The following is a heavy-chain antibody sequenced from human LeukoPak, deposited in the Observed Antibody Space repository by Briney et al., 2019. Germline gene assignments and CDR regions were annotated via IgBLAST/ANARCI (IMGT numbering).Heavy chain of an antibody. Sequence: PSETLSLTCSVSGGSIRSSSYFWAWIRQPPGKGLEWIGNIYYTGSTYSNVPLRSRVAISVDTSKNQFSLRLSSVTAADTAVYYCARASRSYWDYWGQGTLVTVSS. J-gene: IGHJ4*02. D-gene: IGHD1-14*01. CDR2: IYYTGST. CDR1: GGSIRSSSYF. CDR3: ARASRSYWDY. V-gene: IGHV4-39*01.